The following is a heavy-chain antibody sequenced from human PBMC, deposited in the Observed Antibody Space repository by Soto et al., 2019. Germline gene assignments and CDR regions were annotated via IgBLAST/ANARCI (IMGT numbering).Heavy chain of an antibody. Sequence: XETLSLPCTVTGDSIDNRRYDWGWIRQPPGKVLEWFFGSYYSGINHNNPSLKSRVPMSGEPSTHQFSLKLRCVTAPDTSLDYSARKRSSVVTQAYFDAWGQGSLVTVSS. CDR3: ARKRSSVVTQAYFDA. J-gene: IGHJ4*02. D-gene: IGHD2-21*02. CDR2: SYYSGIN. V-gene: IGHV4-39*01. CDR1: GDSIDNRRYD.